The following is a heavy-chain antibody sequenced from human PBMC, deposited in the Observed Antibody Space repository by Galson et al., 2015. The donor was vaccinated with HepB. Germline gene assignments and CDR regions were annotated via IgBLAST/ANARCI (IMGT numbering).Heavy chain of an antibody. V-gene: IGHV4-59*12. CDR1: GGSISSYY. J-gene: IGHJ4*02. CDR2: IYYSGST. D-gene: IGHD6-6*01. CDR3: ARRLRYSSSWTFDY. Sequence: ETLSLTCTVSGGSISSYYWSWIRQPPGKGLEWIGYIYYSGSTNYNPSLKSRVTISVDTSKNQFSLKLSSVTAADTAVYYCARRLRYSSSWTFDYWGQGTLVTVSS.